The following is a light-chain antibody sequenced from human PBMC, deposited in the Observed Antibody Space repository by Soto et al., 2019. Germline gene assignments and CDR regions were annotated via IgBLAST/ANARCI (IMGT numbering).Light chain of an antibody. V-gene: IGLV2-11*01. CDR3: CSYAGTYTWV. Sequence: QSALTQLRSVSGSLGQSVTISCTGTTSDVGASNYVSWYQHYPGEAPKLMLCDVNKRPSGVPDRFSGSKSGNTASLTISGLQADDEADYYCCSYAGTYTWVFGGGTKLTVL. CDR1: TSDVGASNY. J-gene: IGLJ2*01. CDR2: DVN.